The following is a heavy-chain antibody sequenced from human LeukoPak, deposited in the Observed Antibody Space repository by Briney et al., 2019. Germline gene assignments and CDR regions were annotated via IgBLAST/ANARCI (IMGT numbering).Heavy chain of an antibody. Sequence: GGSLRLSCTAFGFTFGDYAMSWIRQAPGKGLEWVGFIRSKAYGETADYAASVKGRFTISRDDSKAIAYLQMNSLKTENTAVYHCTRDRGAYNLYDYWGQGTLVTVSS. J-gene: IGHJ4*02. CDR3: TRDRGAYNLYDY. CDR2: IRSKAYGETA. V-gene: IGHV3-49*03. D-gene: IGHD1-1*01. CDR1: GFTFGDYA.